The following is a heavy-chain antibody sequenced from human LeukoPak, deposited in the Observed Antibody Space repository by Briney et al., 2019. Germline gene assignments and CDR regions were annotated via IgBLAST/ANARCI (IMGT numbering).Heavy chain of an antibody. CDR1: GFTFSSYG. Sequence: GGSLRLSCAASGFTFSSYGMHWVRQATGKGLEWVSAIGTVGDTYYSGSVKGRFTISREDAKNSLYLQMNSLRAGDTAVYYCARGGAAAGTGFDYWGQGTLVTVSS. J-gene: IGHJ4*02. CDR3: ARGGAAAGTGFDY. V-gene: IGHV3-13*01. D-gene: IGHD6-13*01. CDR2: IGTVGDT.